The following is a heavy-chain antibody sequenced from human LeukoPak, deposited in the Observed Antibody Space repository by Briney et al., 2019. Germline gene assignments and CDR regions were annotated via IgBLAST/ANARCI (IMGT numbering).Heavy chain of an antibody. CDR3: ARNSGALVGAYDY. V-gene: IGHV4-59*08. CDR2: IYHTGNS. J-gene: IGHJ4*02. Sequence: PSETLSLTCTVSGGSVSSDYWSWIRQPPGKGLEWIGYIYHTGNSDYNPSLKSRATISLDTSKNQFSLKLTSVTAADTAVYYCARNSGALVGAYDYWGQGTLVTVSS. CDR1: GGSVSSDY. D-gene: IGHD1-26*01.